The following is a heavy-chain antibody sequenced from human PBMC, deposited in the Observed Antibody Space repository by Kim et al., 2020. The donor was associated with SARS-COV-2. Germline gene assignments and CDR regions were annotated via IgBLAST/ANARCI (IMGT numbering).Heavy chain of an antibody. CDR3: ARVWFYYGSGSYPYGMDV. CDR2: ISAYNGNT. V-gene: IGHV1-18*01. Sequence: ASVKVSCKASGYTFTSYGISWVRQAPGHGLEWMGWISAYNGNTNYAQKLQGRVTMTTDTSTSTAYMELRSLRSDDTAVYYCARVWFYYGSGSYPYGMDVWGQGTKVTFSS. CDR1: GYTFTSYG. J-gene: IGHJ6*01. D-gene: IGHD3-10*01.